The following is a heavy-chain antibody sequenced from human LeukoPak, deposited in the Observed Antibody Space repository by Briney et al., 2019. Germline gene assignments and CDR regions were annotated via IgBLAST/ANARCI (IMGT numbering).Heavy chain of an antibody. CDR2: ISPYNGHT. V-gene: IGHV1-18*01. J-gene: IGHJ4*02. CDR3: AKTRDTVLNEY. CDR1: GYIFTNYG. Sequence: ASVTVSCKASGYIFTNYGISWVRQAPGQGLEWMGWISPYNGHTNFAPNLQDRLTMTTDTPTSTAYMELRSLRSDDTAVYYCAKTRDTVLNEYWGQGTLVTVSS.